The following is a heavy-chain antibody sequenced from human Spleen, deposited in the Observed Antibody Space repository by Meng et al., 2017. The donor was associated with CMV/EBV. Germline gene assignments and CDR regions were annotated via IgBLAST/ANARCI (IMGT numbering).Heavy chain of an antibody. CDR2: IIPIFGTA. J-gene: IGHJ5*02. D-gene: IGHD6-13*01. CDR3: ARVGSSSWYSPNWFDP. Sequence: SVKVSCKASGYTFTSHHVHWVRQAPGQGLEWMGGIIPIFGTANYAQKFQGRVTMTTDTSTSTAYMELRSLRSDDTAVYYCARVGSSSWYSPNWFDPWGQGTLVTVSS. CDR1: GYTFTSHH. V-gene: IGHV1-69*05.